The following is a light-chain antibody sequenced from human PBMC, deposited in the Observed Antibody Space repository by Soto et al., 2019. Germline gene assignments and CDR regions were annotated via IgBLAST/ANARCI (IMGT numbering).Light chain of an antibody. Sequence: QSVLTQPPSASGTPGQRVTISCSGSSSNIGINTVNWYQQLPGTAPKLLVYSNDQRPSGVPDRFSGSKSGTSASLAIGGLQSDDEADYYCAAWDDRLNGWVFGGGTKLIVL. V-gene: IGLV1-44*01. J-gene: IGLJ3*02. CDR3: AAWDDRLNGWV. CDR1: SSNIGINT. CDR2: SND.